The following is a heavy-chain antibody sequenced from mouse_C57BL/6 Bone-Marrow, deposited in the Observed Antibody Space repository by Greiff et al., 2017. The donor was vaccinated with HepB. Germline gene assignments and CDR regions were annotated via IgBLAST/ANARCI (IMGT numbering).Heavy chain of an antibody. Sequence: LVESGGGLVKPGGSLKLSCAASGFTFSDYGMHWVRQAPEKGLEWVAYISSGSSTIYYADTVKGRFTISRDNAKNTLFLQMTSLRSEDTAMYHCANIYYGNYDAMDYWGQGTSVTVSS. CDR1: GFTFSDYG. V-gene: IGHV5-17*01. CDR3: ANIYYGNYDAMDY. D-gene: IGHD2-1*01. J-gene: IGHJ4*01. CDR2: ISSGSSTI.